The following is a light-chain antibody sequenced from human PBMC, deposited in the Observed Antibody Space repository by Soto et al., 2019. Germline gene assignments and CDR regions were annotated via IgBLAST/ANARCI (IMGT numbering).Light chain of an antibody. CDR1: QSVSIN. CDR3: QQYDSSPRT. J-gene: IGKJ1*01. V-gene: IGKV3-20*01. Sequence: EIVMRQSPDIMSVSPGERATLSCRASQSVSINLAWYQQKPGQAPRLLIYGASSRATGIPDRFSGSGSGTDFTLTISRLEPEDFAVYYCQQYDSSPRTFGQGTKVDI. CDR2: GAS.